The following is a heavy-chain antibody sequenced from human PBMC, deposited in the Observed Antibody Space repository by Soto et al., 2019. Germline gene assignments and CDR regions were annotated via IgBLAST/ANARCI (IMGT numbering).Heavy chain of an antibody. CDR3: VRGNYYFDY. CDR2: TYYRSKWYY. Sequence: QGPLQQSGPGLVRPSQTLSLTCAISGQSVSSTGAAWYWIRQSPSRGLAWLGRTYYRSKWYYDYAGALKSRIISSPDTSKNQFSLQLDSVTPEGTGMYYCVRGNYYFDYWGQGTLVTVSS. J-gene: IGHJ4*02. CDR1: GQSVSSTGAA. V-gene: IGHV6-1*01.